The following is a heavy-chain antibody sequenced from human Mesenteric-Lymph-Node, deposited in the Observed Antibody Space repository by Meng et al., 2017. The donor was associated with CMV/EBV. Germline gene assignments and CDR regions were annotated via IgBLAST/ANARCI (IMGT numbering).Heavy chain of an antibody. D-gene: IGHD3-10*02. Sequence: SGPTLVKPTQTLTLTCAFSGFSLSTSGVGVGWIRQTPEKAPEWLALIYWNDDKRYSPSLSSRLTITKDTSKNQVVLTMTNMDPVDTATYYCAHRQAGSLMLGWFDPWGQGTLVTVSS. V-gene: IGHV2-5*01. J-gene: IGHJ5*02. CDR2: IYWNDDK. CDR3: AHRQAGSLMLGWFDP. CDR1: GFSLSTSGVG.